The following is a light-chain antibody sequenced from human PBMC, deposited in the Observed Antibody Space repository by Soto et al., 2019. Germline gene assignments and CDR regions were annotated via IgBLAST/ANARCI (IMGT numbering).Light chain of an antibody. CDR2: GNN. J-gene: IGLJ1*01. CDR3: QSYDSTLSGLYV. Sequence: QPVLTQPPSMSGAPGQRVTISCTGTSANIGAGYDVHWYQQLPGMAPKLLIYGNNKRPSGVPDRFSGSKSGTSASLAITGLQAEDEADCYCQSYDSTLSGLYVLGTGTKVTVL. V-gene: IGLV1-40*01. CDR1: SANIGAGYD.